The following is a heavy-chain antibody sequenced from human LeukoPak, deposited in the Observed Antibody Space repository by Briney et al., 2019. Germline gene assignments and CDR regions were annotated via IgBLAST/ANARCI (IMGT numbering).Heavy chain of an antibody. CDR3: ARDQTEVNRIHYDYDAFDI. Sequence: SETLSLTCTVSGGSISSYYWSWIRQPAGKGLEWIGRIYTSGSTNYNPSLKSRVTMSVDTSKNQFSLKLSSVTAADTAVYYCARDQTEVNRIHYDYDAFDIWGQGTMVTVSS. D-gene: IGHD1-14*01. CDR2: IYTSGST. CDR1: GGSISSYY. V-gene: IGHV4-4*07. J-gene: IGHJ3*02.